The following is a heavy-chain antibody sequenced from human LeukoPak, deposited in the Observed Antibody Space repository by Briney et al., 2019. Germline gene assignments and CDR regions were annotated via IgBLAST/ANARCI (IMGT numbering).Heavy chain of an antibody. CDR1: GFTFSSYE. CDR3: ARVHDSSGYYGYFDY. D-gene: IGHD3-22*01. J-gene: IGHJ4*02. Sequence: PGGSLRLSCAASGFTFSSYEMNWVRQAPGKGLEWVSYISSSGSTIYYADSVKGRFTISRDNAKNSLYLQMNSLRAEDTAVYYCARVHDSSGYYGYFDYWGQGTLVTVSS. CDR2: ISSSGSTI. V-gene: IGHV3-48*03.